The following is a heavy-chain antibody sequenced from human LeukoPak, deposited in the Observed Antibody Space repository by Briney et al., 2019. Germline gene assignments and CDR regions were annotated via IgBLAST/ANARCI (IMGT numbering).Heavy chain of an antibody. J-gene: IGHJ3*02. CDR1: GFTFSSYE. Sequence: PGGSLRLSCAASGFTFSSYEMNWVRQAPGRGLEWVSYISSSGSTIYYADSVKGRFTISRDNAKNSLYLQMNSLRAEDTAVYYCARARAPFIYRWNDAFDIWGQGTMVTVSS. D-gene: IGHD4-23*01. CDR3: ARARAPFIYRWNDAFDI. V-gene: IGHV3-48*03. CDR2: ISSSGSTI.